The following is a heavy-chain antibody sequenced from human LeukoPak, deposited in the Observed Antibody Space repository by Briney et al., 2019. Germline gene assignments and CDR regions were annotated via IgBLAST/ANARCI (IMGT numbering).Heavy chain of an antibody. V-gene: IGHV4-4*07. CDR1: GGSITNSY. J-gene: IGHJ2*01. D-gene: IGHD6-19*01. CDR3: ATAVAGPHWCFDV. CDR2: IYPNGAT. Sequence: PSETLSLTCTASGGSITNSYWSWIRQPAGKGLEWLGRIYPNGATNYNPSLNSRVTMSVDTSRNLLSLRLTSVTAADTAVYYCATAVAGPHWCFDVWGRGTLVTVSS.